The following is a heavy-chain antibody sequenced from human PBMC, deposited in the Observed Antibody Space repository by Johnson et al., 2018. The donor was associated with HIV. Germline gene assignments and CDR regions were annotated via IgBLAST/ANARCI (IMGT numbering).Heavy chain of an antibody. CDR3: ARGGGSYDAGDAFDT. D-gene: IGHD1-26*01. CDR2: ISWNSGSI. CDR1: GFTFDDYA. Sequence: VQLVESGGGLVQPGRSLRLSCAASGFTFDDYAMHWVRQAPGKGLEWVSGISWNSGSIGYADSVKGRFTISRDNAKNSRYLKMNSLRAEDTAVYYCARGGGSYDAGDAFDTWGKGTMVTVSS. V-gene: IGHV3-9*01. J-gene: IGHJ3*02.